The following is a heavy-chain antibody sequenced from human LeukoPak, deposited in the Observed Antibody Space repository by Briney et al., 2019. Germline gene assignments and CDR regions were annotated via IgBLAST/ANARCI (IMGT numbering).Heavy chain of an antibody. D-gene: IGHD3/OR15-3a*01. V-gene: IGHV3-48*04. CDR3: ARVYRNEEDFWTPNNYMDV. Sequence: GGSLRLSCAASGFTFSTYWMHWVRQAPGKGLEWVSFISSGSSTIDYSDSVKGRFTISRDNAKNSVYLQMNSLRAEDTAVYYCARVYRNEEDFWTPNNYMDVWGKGTTVTVSS. CDR2: ISSGSSTI. J-gene: IGHJ6*04. CDR1: GFTFSTYW.